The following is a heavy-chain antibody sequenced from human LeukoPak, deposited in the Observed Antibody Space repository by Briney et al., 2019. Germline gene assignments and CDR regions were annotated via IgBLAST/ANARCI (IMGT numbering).Heavy chain of an antibody. J-gene: IGHJ6*02. D-gene: IGHD3-3*01. CDR1: GFTFSSYS. CDR3: ARDLPSYDFWSGYIDYYYGMDV. CDR2: ISSSSSSTI. V-gene: IGHV3-48*01. Sequence: GSLRLSCAASGFTFSSYSMNWVRQAPGKGLEWVSYISSSSSSTIYYADSVKGRFTISRDNAKNSLYLQMNSLRAEDTAVYYCARDLPSYDFWSGYIDYYYGMDVWGQGTTVTVSS.